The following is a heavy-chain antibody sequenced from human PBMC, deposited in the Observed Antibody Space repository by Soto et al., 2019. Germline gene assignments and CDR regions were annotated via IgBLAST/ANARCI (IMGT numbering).Heavy chain of an antibody. Sequence: ASVKASCKASGYTFTGHYTHWVRQAPEQGPEWMGEIGPESGATRYAQKFQGRVTMTRDTSITTVYMELKNLSPDDTAVYYCGRGRSGQIVVFFWGQGTPVTVSS. J-gene: IGHJ4*02. CDR2: IGPESGAT. V-gene: IGHV1-2*02. CDR1: GYTFTGHY. D-gene: IGHD1-26*01. CDR3: GRGRSGQIVVFF.